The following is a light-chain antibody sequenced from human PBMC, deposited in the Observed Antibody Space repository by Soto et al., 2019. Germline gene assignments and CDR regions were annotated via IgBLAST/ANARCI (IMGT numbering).Light chain of an antibody. V-gene: IGKV3-20*01. CDR1: QSVSSY. J-gene: IGKJ1*01. Sequence: EIVMTQSPGTLSLSPGERATLSCRASQSVSSYLAWYQQKPGQAPRLLIYGASSRSTGIPYRFSGSGSGTDFTLTISRLEPEDFAVYYCQQYVSSSRTFGQGTKVEIK. CDR2: GAS. CDR3: QQYVSSSRT.